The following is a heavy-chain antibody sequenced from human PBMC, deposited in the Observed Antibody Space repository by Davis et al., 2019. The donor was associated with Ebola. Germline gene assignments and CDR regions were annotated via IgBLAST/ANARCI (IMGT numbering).Heavy chain of an antibody. D-gene: IGHD3-16*01. CDR1: GGSISSGDYY. J-gene: IGHJ6*02. CDR2: IYYSGST. V-gene: IGHV4-30-4*01. Sequence: SETLSLTCTVSGGSISSGDYYWSWIRQPPGKGLEWIGYIYYSGSTYYNPSLKSRVTISVDTSKNQFSLKLSSVTAADTAVYYCARRGYYYYYYGMDVWGQGTTVTVSS. CDR3: ARRGYYYYYYGMDV.